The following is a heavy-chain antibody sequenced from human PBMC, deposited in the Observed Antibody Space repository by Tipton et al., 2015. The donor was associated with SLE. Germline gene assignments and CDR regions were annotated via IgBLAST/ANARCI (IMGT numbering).Heavy chain of an antibody. J-gene: IGHJ3*01. Sequence: TLSLTCAVYGGSSSGYYWRWIRQPPGKGLEWIGEINHSGSTNYNPSLKSRVTISVDTSKNQFSLKLSSATAADTAVYYCARRTMVVAANGMGVWGQGTMVTVSS. V-gene: IGHV4-34*01. CDR1: GGSSSGYY. CDR3: ARRTMVVAANGMGV. D-gene: IGHD2-15*01. CDR2: INHSGST.